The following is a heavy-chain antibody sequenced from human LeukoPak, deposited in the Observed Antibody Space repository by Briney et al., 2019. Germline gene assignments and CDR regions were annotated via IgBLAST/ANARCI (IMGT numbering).Heavy chain of an antibody. D-gene: IGHD2-2*01. CDR2: INSSGGT. Sequence: SETLSLTCTVSGGSISNYYWSWIRQPAGKGLEWIGRINSSGGTNYNPSLKSRVTIPVDTSKNQFSLNLSSVTAADTAVYYCAREGRSSTSGYWGQGTLVSVSS. V-gene: IGHV4-4*07. CDR1: GGSISNYY. J-gene: IGHJ4*02. CDR3: AREGRSSTSGY.